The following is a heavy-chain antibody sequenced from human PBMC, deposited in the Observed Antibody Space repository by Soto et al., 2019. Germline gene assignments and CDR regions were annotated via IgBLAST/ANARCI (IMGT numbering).Heavy chain of an antibody. Sequence: SVKVSCKASGGTFSSYAISWVRQAPGQGLEWMGGIIPIFGTANYAQKFQGRVTITADESTSTAYMELSSLRSEDTAVYYCARGPWCGGDCYPDYWGQGTLVTVSS. CDR3: ARGPWCGGDCYPDY. CDR2: IIPIFGTA. CDR1: GGTFSSYA. V-gene: IGHV1-69*13. J-gene: IGHJ4*02. D-gene: IGHD2-21*02.